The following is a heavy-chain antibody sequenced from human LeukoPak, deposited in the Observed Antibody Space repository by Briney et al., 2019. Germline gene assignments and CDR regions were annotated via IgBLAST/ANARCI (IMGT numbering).Heavy chain of an antibody. CDR2: IYYSGST. D-gene: IGHD2-21*02. J-gene: IGHJ4*02. CDR1: GGSISSSSYY. Sequence: SETLSLTCTVSGGSISSSSYYWGWIRQPPGKGLEWIGSIYYSGSTYYNPSLKSRVTISVDTSKNQFSLKLSSVTAADTAVCYCARHRLAYCGGDCYPYYFDYWGQGTLVTVSS. V-gene: IGHV4-39*01. CDR3: ARHRLAYCGGDCYPYYFDY.